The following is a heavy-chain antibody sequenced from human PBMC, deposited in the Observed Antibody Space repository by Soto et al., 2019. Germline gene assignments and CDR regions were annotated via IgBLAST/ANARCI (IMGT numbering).Heavy chain of an antibody. CDR3: ASNYGSGYRAFDS. V-gene: IGHV1-69*02. CDR1: GDTFNFYS. J-gene: IGHJ4*02. Sequence: QVQLVQSGAEVKSAGSSVKVSCKASGDTFNFYSINWVRQAPGLGLEWVGRVNPILSMSNYAQRFLGRVTMTADKSTGTAYMTLRSLRSEDTAIYYCASNYGSGYRAFDSWGQGALVTVSS. D-gene: IGHD3-10*01. CDR2: VNPILSMS.